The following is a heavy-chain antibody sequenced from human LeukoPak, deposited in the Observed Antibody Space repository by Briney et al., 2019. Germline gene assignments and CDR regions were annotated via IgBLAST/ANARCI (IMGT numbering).Heavy chain of an antibody. CDR3: ARDLWFGVYYYGMDV. Sequence: GGSLRLSCAASGFAFSSYEMNWVRQAPGKGLEWVSYISSSGSTIYYADSVKGRFTISRDNAKNSLYLQMNSLRAEDTAVYYCARDLWFGVYYYGMDVWRQGTTVSVS. CDR1: GFAFSSYE. CDR2: ISSSGSTI. D-gene: IGHD3-10*01. J-gene: IGHJ6*02. V-gene: IGHV3-48*03.